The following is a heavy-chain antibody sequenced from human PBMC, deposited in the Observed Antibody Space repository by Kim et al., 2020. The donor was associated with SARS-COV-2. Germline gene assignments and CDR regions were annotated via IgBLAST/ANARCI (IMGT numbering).Heavy chain of an antibody. V-gene: IGHV3-15*01. Sequence: GGSLRLSCAASGFTFSNAWMSWVRQAPGKGLEWVGRIKSKTDGGTTDYAAPVKGRFTISRDDSKNTLYLQMNSLKTEDTAVYYCTSGITMVRGWGGEHYYYGMDVWGQGTTVTVSS. CDR2: IKSKTDGGTT. CDR3: TSGITMVRGWGGEHYYYGMDV. CDR1: GFTFSNAW. J-gene: IGHJ6*02. D-gene: IGHD3-10*01.